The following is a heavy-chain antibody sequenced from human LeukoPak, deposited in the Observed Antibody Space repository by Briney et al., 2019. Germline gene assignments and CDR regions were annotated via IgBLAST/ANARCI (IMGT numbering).Heavy chain of an antibody. J-gene: IGHJ4*02. Sequence: GGSVTLLCAPCGFLFSSYAMSWVRQAPGRGLELVSPISGIGGTTSYADSVKGRSAISRNNPKNTLYPQRNSLRAEDTAVYYCAKPGPTDYFDYWGQGTLVTVSS. CDR3: AKPGPTDYFDY. CDR2: ISGIGGTT. V-gene: IGHV3-23*01. CDR1: GFLFSSYA.